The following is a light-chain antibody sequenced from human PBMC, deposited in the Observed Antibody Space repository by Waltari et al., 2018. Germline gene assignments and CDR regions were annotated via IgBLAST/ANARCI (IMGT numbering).Light chain of an antibody. J-gene: IGLJ2*01. CDR1: SSDIGGYNY. CDR2: EVT. Sequence: PGQSITISCTGTSSDIGGYNYVSWYQQHPGKAPALILFEVTNRHAGVSPRFSAARAATTASLTISARQADDEADYYCSSYSYSSGTLVIFGGGTRLTVL. V-gene: IGLV2-14*01. CDR3: SSYSYSSGTLVI.